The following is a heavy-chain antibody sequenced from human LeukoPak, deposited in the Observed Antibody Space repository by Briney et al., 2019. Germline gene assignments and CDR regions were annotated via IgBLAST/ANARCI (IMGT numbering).Heavy chain of an antibody. V-gene: IGHV3-48*04. CDR3: ARELYSGTYNY. CDR1: GFTFSSYI. Sequence: PGGSLRLSCAASGFTFSSYIMNWVRQAPGKGLEWVSYISSSGSTIYYADSVKGRFTISRDNAKNSLYLQMNSLRAEDTAVYYCARELYSGTYNYWGQGTLVTVSS. J-gene: IGHJ4*02. CDR2: ISSSGSTI. D-gene: IGHD1-26*01.